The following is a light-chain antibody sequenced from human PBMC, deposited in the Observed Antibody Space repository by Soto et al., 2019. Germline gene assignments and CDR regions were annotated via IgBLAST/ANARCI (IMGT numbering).Light chain of an antibody. V-gene: IGLV2-11*01. J-gene: IGLJ3*02. CDR2: DVT. CDR1: SSDVGGYNS. Sequence: QSALTQPRSVSGSPGQSVTISCTGTSSDVGGYNSVSWYQQLPGKAPKLMIYDVTKRPSGVPDRFSGSKSGNTASLTISGLQAEDEADYHCCSFSGTYHWVFAGGTKLTVL. CDR3: CSFSGTYHWV.